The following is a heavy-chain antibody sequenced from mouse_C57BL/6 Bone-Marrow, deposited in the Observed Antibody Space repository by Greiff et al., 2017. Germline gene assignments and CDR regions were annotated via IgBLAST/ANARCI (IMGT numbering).Heavy chain of an antibody. V-gene: IGHV5-9-1*02. CDR1: GFTFSSYA. J-gene: IGHJ3*01. Sequence: DVKLQESGAGLVKPGGSLKLSCAASGFTFSSYAMSWVRQTPEKRLEWVAYISSGGDYIYYADTVKGRFTISRDNARNTLYLQMSSLKSEDTAMYYCTREVYDYRGQGTLVTVSA. CDR2: ISSGGDYI. CDR3: TREVYDY. D-gene: IGHD2-3*01.